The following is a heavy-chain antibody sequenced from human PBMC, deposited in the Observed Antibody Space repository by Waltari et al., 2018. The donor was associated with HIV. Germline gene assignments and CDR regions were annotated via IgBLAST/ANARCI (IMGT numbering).Heavy chain of an antibody. CDR1: GFTFNTYD. J-gene: IGHJ4*02. V-gene: IGHV3-13*01. Sequence: EVHLVESGGGLIQPGGSLRLSCAASGFTFNTYDMHWVRQAAGEGLQWFSDICAAGDTYYSDSVKGRFTISRENAKNSLFLQMNSLRAGDTAVYFCVRVRDSSSGWYIFDYWGQGALVTVSS. CDR2: ICAAGDT. D-gene: IGHD6-19*01. CDR3: VRVRDSSSGWYIFDY.